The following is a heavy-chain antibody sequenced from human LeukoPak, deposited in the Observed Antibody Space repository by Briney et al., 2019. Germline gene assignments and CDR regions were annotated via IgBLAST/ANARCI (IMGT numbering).Heavy chain of an antibody. J-gene: IGHJ6*02. CDR3: AKVAGHAYYYYGMDV. CDR2: ISGSGGST. CDR1: GFTFSSYA. D-gene: IGHD6-19*01. V-gene: IGHV3-23*01. Sequence: GGSLRLSCAASGFTFSSYAMSWVRQAPGKGLEWVSAISGSGGSTYYAASVKGRFTISRDNSKNTLYLQMNSLRAEDTAVYYCAKVAGHAYYYYGMDVWGQGTTVTVSS.